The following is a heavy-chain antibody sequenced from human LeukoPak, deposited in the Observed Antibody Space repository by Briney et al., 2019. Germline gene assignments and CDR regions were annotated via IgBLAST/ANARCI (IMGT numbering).Heavy chain of an antibody. Sequence: ASVKVSCKASGYTFTSYGISWVRQAPRQGLEWMGWISAYNGNTNYAQKLQGRVTMTTDTSTSTAYMELRSLRSDDTAVYYCARGRITIFGVVMDDDYWGQGTLVTVSS. CDR1: GYTFTSYG. CDR3: ARGRITIFGVVMDDDY. CDR2: ISAYNGNT. D-gene: IGHD3-3*01. V-gene: IGHV1-18*01. J-gene: IGHJ4*02.